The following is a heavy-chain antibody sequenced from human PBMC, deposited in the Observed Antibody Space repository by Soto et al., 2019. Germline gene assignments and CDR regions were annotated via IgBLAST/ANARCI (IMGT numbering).Heavy chain of an antibody. CDR3: ARSRDIVATIHLDY. D-gene: IGHD5-12*01. Sequence: ASVKVSCKASGYTFTSYGISWVRQAPGQGLEWMGWISAYNGNTNYAQKLQGRVTMTTDTSTSTAYMGLRSLRSDDTAVYYCARSRDIVATIHLDYWGQGNLVTVSS. V-gene: IGHV1-18*01. CDR2: ISAYNGNT. J-gene: IGHJ4*02. CDR1: GYTFTSYG.